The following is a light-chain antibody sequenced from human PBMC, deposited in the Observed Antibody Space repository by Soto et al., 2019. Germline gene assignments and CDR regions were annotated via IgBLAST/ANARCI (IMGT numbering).Light chain of an antibody. CDR2: DAS. J-gene: IGKJ4*01. CDR1: QSVSSY. CDR3: KQRSNWPPLT. V-gene: IGKV3-11*01. Sequence: EIVLTQSPATLSLSPGDRATLSCSASQSVSSYLAWYQQKPGQAPSLLIYDASNRATGIPARFSGSGSGTDFTLTISSLEPEDFAVYYCKQRSNWPPLTFGGGTKVEIK.